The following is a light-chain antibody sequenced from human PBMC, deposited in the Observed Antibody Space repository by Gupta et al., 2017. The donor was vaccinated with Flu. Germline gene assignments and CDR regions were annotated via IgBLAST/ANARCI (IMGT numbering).Light chain of an antibody. CDR2: AAS. V-gene: IGKV1-39*01. J-gene: IGKJ2*01. Sequence: PTSPFAPVGERATITRRGRPGVSSYLAWYQQKPGKAPKLLIYAASTWESGVPSSFSGSGSGTDFTLTISRLQPEDFATYYCQQSDNIPHTFGQGTKVEI. CDR3: QQSDNIPHT. CDR1: PGVSSY.